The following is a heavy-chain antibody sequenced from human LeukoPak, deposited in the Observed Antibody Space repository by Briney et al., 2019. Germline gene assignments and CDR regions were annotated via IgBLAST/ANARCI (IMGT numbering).Heavy chain of an antibody. D-gene: IGHD4-17*01. V-gene: IGHV3-33*01. CDR1: GFTFSSYG. J-gene: IGHJ4*02. CDR3: ARDRETTGSHPPFFDY. CDR2: IWYDGSNK. Sequence: GGCLRLSCAASGFTFSSYGMHWGRQAPGKGLELVAVIWYDGSNKYYADSVKGRFTISRDNSKNTLYLQMNSLRAEATAVYYCARDRETTGSHPPFFDYWGQGTLVTVSS.